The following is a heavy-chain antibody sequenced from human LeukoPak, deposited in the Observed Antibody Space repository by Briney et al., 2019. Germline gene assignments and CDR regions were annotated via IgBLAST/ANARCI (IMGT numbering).Heavy chain of an antibody. CDR2: IIPIFGTA. CDR3: ATGGVVIDYYYYYMDV. J-gene: IGHJ6*03. CDR1: GGTFSSYA. Sequence: SVKVSCKASGGTFSSYAISWVRQAPGQGLEWMGGIIPIFGTANYAQKFQGRVTITTDESTSTAYMELSSLRSEDTAVYYCATGGVVIDYYYYYMDVWGKGTTVTVSS. D-gene: IGHD3-22*01. V-gene: IGHV1-69*05.